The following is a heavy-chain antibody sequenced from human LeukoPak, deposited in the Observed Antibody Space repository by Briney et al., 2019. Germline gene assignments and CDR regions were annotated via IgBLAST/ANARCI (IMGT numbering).Heavy chain of an antibody. Sequence: PSETLSLTCTVSGGSISSSSYYRGWIRQPPGKGLEWIGSICYSGSTYYNPSLKSRVTISVDTSKNQFSLKLSSVTAADTAVYYCARRIYDYVWGSYRHNDAFDIWGQGTMVTVSS. D-gene: IGHD3-16*02. CDR1: GGSISSSSYY. CDR2: ICYSGST. CDR3: ARRIYDYVWGSYRHNDAFDI. V-gene: IGHV4-39*01. J-gene: IGHJ3*02.